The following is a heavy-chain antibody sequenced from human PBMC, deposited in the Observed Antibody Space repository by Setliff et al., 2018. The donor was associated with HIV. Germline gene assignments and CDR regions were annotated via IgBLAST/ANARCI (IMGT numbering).Heavy chain of an antibody. CDR2: IYTSGLT. D-gene: IGHD3-10*01. J-gene: IGHJ6*02. CDR3: ARARYIVIRGDAGMDV. CDR1: GGSINSGGYY. V-gene: IGHV4-61*02. Sequence: PSETLSLTCTVSGGSINSGGYYWVWIRQPALKGLEWIGRIYTSGLTNYNPSLQSRVTISVDTSKNQVSLKLSSVTASDTAVYYCARARYIVIRGDAGMDVWGPGTTVTVSS.